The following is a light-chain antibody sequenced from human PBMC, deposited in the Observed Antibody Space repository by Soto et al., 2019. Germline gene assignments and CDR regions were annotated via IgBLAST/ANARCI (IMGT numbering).Light chain of an antibody. CDR3: QQYNNWPPWT. CDR2: AAS. CDR1: QSVSSN. Sequence: IVLTQSPGTLSLSPWERAILSYRASQSVSSNLAWYQQKPGQAPRLLLYAASTRATGIPARFIGSGSGTDFTLTISSLQSEDFAVYYGQQYNNWPPWTFGQGTKVDIK. J-gene: IGKJ1*01. V-gene: IGKV3-15*01.